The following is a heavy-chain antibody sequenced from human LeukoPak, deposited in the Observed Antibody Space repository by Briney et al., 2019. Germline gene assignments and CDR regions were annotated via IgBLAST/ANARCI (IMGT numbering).Heavy chain of an antibody. V-gene: IGHV3-30-3*01. J-gene: IGHJ4*02. CDR3: ARDHRAAVAGTFTY. D-gene: IGHD6-19*01. CDR1: GFAFTNYW. Sequence: GGSLRLSCAASGFAFTNYWMHWVRQAPGKGLEWVAVISYDGSNKYYADSVKGRFTISRDNSKNTLYLQMNSLRAEDTAVYYCARDHRAAVAGTFTYWGQGTLVTVSS. CDR2: ISYDGSNK.